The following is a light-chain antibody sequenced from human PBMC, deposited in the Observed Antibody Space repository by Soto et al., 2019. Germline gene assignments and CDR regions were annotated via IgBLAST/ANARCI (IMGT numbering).Light chain of an antibody. V-gene: IGLV2-14*01. CDR1: SSDLGGYNY. J-gene: IGLJ2*01. CDR2: DVN. Sequence: QSALTQPASVSGSPGQSITISCTGTSSDLGGYNYVSWYQQDPGKAPKLMIYDVNNRPSGVSNRFSGAKSGNTASLTISGLQAEDEAYYYCSSYTSSSTLAVFGGGTKLTVL. CDR3: SSYTSSSTLAV.